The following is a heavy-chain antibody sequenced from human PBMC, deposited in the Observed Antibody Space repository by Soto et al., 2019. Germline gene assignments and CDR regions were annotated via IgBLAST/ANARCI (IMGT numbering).Heavy chain of an antibody. D-gene: IGHD6-13*01. V-gene: IGHV4-34*01. CDR3: ARGVVAAAGTGGYYYYYMDV. CDR1: GGSFSGYY. J-gene: IGHJ6*03. Sequence: QVQLQQWGAGLLKPSETLSLTCAVYGGSFSGYYWSWIRQPPGKGLEWIGEINHRGSTNDNPSLKSRVTISVDTSKNQFSLKLSSVTAADTAVYYCARGVVAAAGTGGYYYYYMDVWGKGTTVTVSS. CDR2: INHRGST.